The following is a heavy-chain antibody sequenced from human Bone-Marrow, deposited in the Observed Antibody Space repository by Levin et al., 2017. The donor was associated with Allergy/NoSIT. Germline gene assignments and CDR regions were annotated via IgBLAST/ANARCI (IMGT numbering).Heavy chain of an antibody. Sequence: PGGSLRLSCAASGFTFDTYALNWVRQAPGKGLEWVSIIDGSGGSTNYADSVKGRFTLSRDNSKNTVYLQMSSLRVEDTDVYYCAKSPGRHDFWHGSYPPATGVDYWGQGTLVTVS. D-gene: IGHD3-3*01. V-gene: IGHV3-23*01. CDR2: IDGSGGST. CDR3: AKSPGRHDFWHGSYPPATGVDY. CDR1: GFTFDTYA. J-gene: IGHJ4*02.